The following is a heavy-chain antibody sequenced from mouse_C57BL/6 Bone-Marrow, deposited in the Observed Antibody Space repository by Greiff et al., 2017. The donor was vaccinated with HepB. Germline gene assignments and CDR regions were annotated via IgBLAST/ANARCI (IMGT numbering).Heavy chain of an antibody. J-gene: IGHJ3*01. D-gene: IGHD2-2*01. CDR3: ARGGYEGACFAY. V-gene: IGHV5-4*01. Sequence: EVQLVESGGGLVKPGGSLKLSCAASGFTFSSYAMSWVRQTPEKRLEWVATISDGGSYTYYPDNVKGRFTISRDNAKNNLYLQMSHLKSEDTAMYYCARGGYEGACFAYWGQGTLVTVSA. CDR2: ISDGGSYT. CDR1: GFTFSSYA.